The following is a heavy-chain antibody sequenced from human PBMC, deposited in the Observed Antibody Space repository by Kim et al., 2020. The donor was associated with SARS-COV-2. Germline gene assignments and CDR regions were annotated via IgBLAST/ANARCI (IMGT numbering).Heavy chain of an antibody. CDR2: IAGDTDYR. CDR3: VRDGNYEFHS. CDR1: DFTFTNLG. J-gene: IGHJ4*02. V-gene: IGHV1-18*04. Sequence: ASVKVSCKASDFTFTNLGFSWVRQAPGQGLEWVAFIAGDTDYRNSAHKFRGRVTMSKDTSTRTASMELTSLTSDDTGVYYCVRDGNYEFHSWGRGTLVTVAS. D-gene: IGHD1-7*01.